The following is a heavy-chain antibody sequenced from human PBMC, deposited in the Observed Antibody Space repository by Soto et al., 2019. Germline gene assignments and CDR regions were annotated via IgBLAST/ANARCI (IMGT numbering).Heavy chain of an antibody. Sequence: PSETLSLTCNVSGGSISDYYWSWIRQPPGKGLEWIGYIYSNGNTKYNPSLKSRVTISVDTSKNQFSLKLSSVTTADTAMYYCARRDTVTPFDHWGHGTLVTVSS. V-gene: IGHV4-59*12. CDR2: IYSNGNT. D-gene: IGHD4-17*01. CDR3: ARRDTVTPFDH. CDR1: GGSISDYY. J-gene: IGHJ4*01.